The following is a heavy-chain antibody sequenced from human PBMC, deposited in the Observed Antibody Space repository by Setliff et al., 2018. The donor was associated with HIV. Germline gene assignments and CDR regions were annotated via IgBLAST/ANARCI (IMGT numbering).Heavy chain of an antibody. CDR1: GDSISSGGYY. CDR2: VYDSGKT. J-gene: IGHJ4*02. CDR3: ARHWGYSYGIDY. V-gene: IGHV4-61*08. D-gene: IGHD5-18*01. Sequence: SETLSLTCTVSGDSISSGGYYWNWIRQLPGKGLEWIGNVYDSGKTNYNPSLKSRVTISVDTSKNQFSLKLSSVTAADTAMYYCARHWGYSYGIDYWGQGIPVTVSS.